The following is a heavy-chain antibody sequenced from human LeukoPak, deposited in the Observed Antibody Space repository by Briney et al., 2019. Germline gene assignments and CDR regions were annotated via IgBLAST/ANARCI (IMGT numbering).Heavy chain of an antibody. D-gene: IGHD3-10*01. J-gene: IGHJ4*02. CDR1: GYSISSGYY. CDR3: ASNPYYYGSGSLYYFDY. Sequence: SETLSLTCTVSGYSISSGYYWGWIRQPPGKGLEWIGSIYHSGSTYYKPSLKSRVTISVDTSKNQFSLKLSSVTAADTAVYYCASNPYYYGSGSLYYFDYWGQGTLVTVSS. CDR2: IYHSGST. V-gene: IGHV4-38-2*02.